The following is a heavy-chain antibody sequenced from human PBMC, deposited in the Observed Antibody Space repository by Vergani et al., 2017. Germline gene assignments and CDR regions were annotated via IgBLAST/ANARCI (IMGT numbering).Heavy chain of an antibody. V-gene: IGHV4-31*03. J-gene: IGHJ4*02. CDR2: IYYSGST. CDR1: GGSISSGGYY. Sequence: QVQLQESGPGLVKPSQTLSLTCTVSGGSISSGGYYWSWIRQHPGKGLEWIGYIYYSGSTYYNPSLKSRVSISVDTSKNQFSLKLTSVTGADTAVYYCARRGWGSSVGYFDYWGQGTLVTVSS. CDR3: ARRGWGSSVGYFDY. D-gene: IGHD6-6*01.